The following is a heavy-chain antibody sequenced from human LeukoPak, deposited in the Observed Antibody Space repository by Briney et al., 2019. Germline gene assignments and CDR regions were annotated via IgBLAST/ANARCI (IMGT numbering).Heavy chain of an antibody. D-gene: IGHD3-16*01. CDR2: IYYSGST. V-gene: IGHV4-39*01. CDR1: GFTYSNYW. Sequence: PGGSLRLSCAASGFTYSNYWMSWVRQPPGKGLEWIGSIYYSGSTYYNPSLKSRVTISVDTSKNQFSLKLSSVTAADTAVYYCASPGGGTSDYWGQGTLVTVSS. J-gene: IGHJ4*02. CDR3: ASPGGGTSDY.